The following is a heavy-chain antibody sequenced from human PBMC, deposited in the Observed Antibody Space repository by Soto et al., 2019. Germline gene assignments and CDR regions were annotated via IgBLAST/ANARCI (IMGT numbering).Heavy chain of an antibody. Sequence: SETLSLTCAVYGGSFSGYYWSWIRQPPGKGLEWIGEINHSGSTNYNPSLKSRVTISVDTSKNQFSLKLSSVTAADTAVYYCASHMSGGYYYGDYYYGMDGWGQGTTVTVSS. CDR1: GGSFSGYY. J-gene: IGHJ6*02. V-gene: IGHV4-34*01. CDR2: INHSGST. CDR3: ASHMSGGYYYGDYYYGMDG. D-gene: IGHD3-22*01.